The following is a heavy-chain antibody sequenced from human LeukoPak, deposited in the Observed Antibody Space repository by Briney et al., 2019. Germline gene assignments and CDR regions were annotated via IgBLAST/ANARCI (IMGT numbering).Heavy chain of an antibody. V-gene: IGHV1-2*02. CDR1: GYTLTGYY. J-gene: IGHJ4*02. CDR2: INPNSGGT. CDR3: ARGSLVRYNWNYAAIDY. D-gene: IGHD1-7*01. Sequence: ASVKVSCKASGYTLTGYYMHWVRQAPGQGLEWMGWINPNSGGTNYAQKFQGRVTMTRDTSISTAYMELSRLRSDDTAVYYCARGSLVRYNWNYAAIDYWGQGTLVTVSS.